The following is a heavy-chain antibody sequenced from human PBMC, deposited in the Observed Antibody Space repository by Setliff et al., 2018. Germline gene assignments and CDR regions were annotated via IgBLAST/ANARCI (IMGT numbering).Heavy chain of an antibody. D-gene: IGHD1-26*01. CDR2: MNPNSGNT. CDR3: ATSYSGNYYGY. J-gene: IGHJ4*02. CDR1: GYTFTSYG. Sequence: ASVKVSCKASGYTFTSYGISWVRQATGQGLEWMGWMNPNSGNTGYAQKFQGRVTMTEDTSTDTDYMELSSLRSEDTAVYYCATSYSGNYYGYWGQGTLVTVSS. V-gene: IGHV1-8*02.